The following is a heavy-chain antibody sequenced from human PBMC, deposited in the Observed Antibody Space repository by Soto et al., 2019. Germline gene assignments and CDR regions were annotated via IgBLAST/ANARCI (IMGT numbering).Heavy chain of an antibody. CDR3: ARRLGYYYGMDV. Sequence: LGGSLRLSCAASGFSFSNYDMSWVRQAPGKGLEWVSTISGSGASTYYADSVKGRFTISRDNSKNTLYLQMNSLRAEDTAVYYCARRLGYYYGMDVWGQGTTVTVSS. V-gene: IGHV3-23*01. J-gene: IGHJ6*02. CDR2: ISGSGAST. CDR1: GFSFSNYD. D-gene: IGHD3-16*01.